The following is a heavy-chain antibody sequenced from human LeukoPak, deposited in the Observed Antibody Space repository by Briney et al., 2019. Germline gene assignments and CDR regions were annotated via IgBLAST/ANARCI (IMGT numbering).Heavy chain of an antibody. Sequence: GGSLRLSCAASGFTVSSNYMSWVRQAPGKGLEWVSYISSSGSTIYYADSVKGRFTISRDNSKNTLYLQMNSLRAEDTAVYYCARDRDCSSTSCYPSDNWFDPWGQGTLVTVSS. CDR1: GFTVSSNY. J-gene: IGHJ5*02. CDR2: ISSSGSTI. CDR3: ARDRDCSSTSCYPSDNWFDP. D-gene: IGHD2-2*01. V-gene: IGHV3-48*01.